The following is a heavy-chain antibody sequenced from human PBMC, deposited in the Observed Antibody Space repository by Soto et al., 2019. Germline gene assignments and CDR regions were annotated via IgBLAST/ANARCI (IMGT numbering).Heavy chain of an antibody. CDR3: ATRPLNWGKGYFDL. CDR2: ISNSGGNT. CDR1: GFTFSSYA. Sequence: EVQLLESGGGLVQPGGSLRLSCAASGFTFSSYAMTWVRQAPGKGLEWVSIISNSGGNTYYADSVKGRFTISRDNSKNTRYLQMNSLRAEDTAVYYCATRPLNWGKGYFDLWGRCTLVTVSS. D-gene: IGHD7-27*01. V-gene: IGHV3-23*01. J-gene: IGHJ2*01.